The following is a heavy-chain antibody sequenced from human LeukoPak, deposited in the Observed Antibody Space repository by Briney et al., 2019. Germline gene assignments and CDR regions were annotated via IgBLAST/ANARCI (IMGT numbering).Heavy chain of an antibody. Sequence: ASVKVSCKASGYTFTSYDINWVRQATGQGLEWMGWMNPNSGNTGYAQKFQGRVTITRNTSISTAYMELSSLRSEDTAVYYCARFRYCSSTRCYTGGRKRNAYWGQGTLVTVSS. J-gene: IGHJ4*02. CDR2: MNPNSGNT. CDR1: GYTFTSYD. V-gene: IGHV1-8*03. D-gene: IGHD2-2*02. CDR3: ARFRYCSSTRCYTGGRKRNAY.